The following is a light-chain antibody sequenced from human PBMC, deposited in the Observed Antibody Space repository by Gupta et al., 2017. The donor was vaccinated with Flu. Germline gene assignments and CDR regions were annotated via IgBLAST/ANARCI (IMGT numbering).Light chain of an antibody. CDR2: GVS. V-gene: IGLV2-23*02. CDR3: CSYAGSSTPVV. CDR1: RSELGGFNP. Sequence: LPLSWTRSELGGFNPVSWYQQHPGKAPKTMIYGVSKRPSRVSNRFSGSKAGNTASLTITGLQAEDEADYYCCSYAGSSTPVVFGGGTKLTVL. J-gene: IGLJ2*01.